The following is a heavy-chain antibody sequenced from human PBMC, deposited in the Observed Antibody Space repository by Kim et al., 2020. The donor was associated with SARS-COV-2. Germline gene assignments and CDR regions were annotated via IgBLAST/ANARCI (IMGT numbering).Heavy chain of an antibody. CDR1: GGSFSGYY. CDR2: INHSGST. J-gene: IGHJ6*03. CDR3: ARVRHITIFGVVIIPPRGYYYMDV. Sequence: SETLSLTCAVYGGSFSGYYWSWIRQPPGKGLEWIGEINHSGSTNYNPSLKSRVTISVDTSKNQFSLKLSSVTAADTAVNYCARVRHITIFGVVIIPPRGYYYMDVWGKGTTVTVSS. V-gene: IGHV4-34*01. D-gene: IGHD3-3*01.